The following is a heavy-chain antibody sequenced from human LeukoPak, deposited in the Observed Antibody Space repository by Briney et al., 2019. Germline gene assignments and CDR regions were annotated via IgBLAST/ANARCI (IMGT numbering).Heavy chain of an antibody. CDR3: ARGCILMTTVTSYNWFDP. D-gene: IGHD4-17*01. J-gene: IGHJ5*02. CDR1: GYTFTSYD. Sequence: GESLKISCKGSGYTFTSYDINWVRQATGQGLEWMGWMNPNSGNTGYAQKFQGRVTMTRNTSISTAYMELSSLRSEDTAVYYCARGCILMTTVTSYNWFDPWGQGTLVTVSS. V-gene: IGHV1-8*01. CDR2: MNPNSGNT.